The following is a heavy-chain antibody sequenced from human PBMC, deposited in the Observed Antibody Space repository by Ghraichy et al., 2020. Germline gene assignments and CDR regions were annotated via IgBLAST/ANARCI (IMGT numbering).Heavy chain of an antibody. CDR3: AKSASGGSRPTRLDS. D-gene: IGHD6-13*01. Sequence: GGSLRLSCAASGFTFSTYTMAWVRQAPGKGLEWVSSVSGSGGISYHADSVKGRFTISRDNSKNTVDLQMTSLRADDTAVYYCAKSASGGSRPTRLDSWGQGTLVAVSA. J-gene: IGHJ4*02. CDR1: GFTFSTYT. V-gene: IGHV3-23*01. CDR2: VSGSGGIS.